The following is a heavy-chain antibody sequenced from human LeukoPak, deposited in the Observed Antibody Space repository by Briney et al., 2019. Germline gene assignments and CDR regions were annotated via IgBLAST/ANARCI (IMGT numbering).Heavy chain of an antibody. CDR1: GSSITNYH. CDR2: IYNIETT. J-gene: IGHJ5*02. Sequence: PSETLSLTCTVSGSSITNYHWTWIRPSPRKATEYIGYIYNIETTNYNPSLKSRVTVSVDMSKKQFSLRLNSVTAADTAVYYCVRESDGYRFDPWGQGILVTVSS. CDR3: VRESDGYRFDP. D-gene: IGHD5-18*01. V-gene: IGHV4-59*01.